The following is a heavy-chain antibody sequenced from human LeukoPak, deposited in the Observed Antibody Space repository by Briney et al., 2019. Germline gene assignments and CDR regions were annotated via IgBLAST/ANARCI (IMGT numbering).Heavy chain of an antibody. V-gene: IGHV4-59*01. CDR1: GGSISSYY. Sequence: SETLSLTCTVSGGSISSYYWSWVRQPPGKGLEWIGYIYYSGSTNYNPSLKSRVTISVDTSKNQFSLKLSSVTAADTAVYYCARNRGPTDYWGQGTLVTVSS. D-gene: IGHD1-14*01. CDR2: IYYSGST. J-gene: IGHJ4*02. CDR3: ARNRGPTDY.